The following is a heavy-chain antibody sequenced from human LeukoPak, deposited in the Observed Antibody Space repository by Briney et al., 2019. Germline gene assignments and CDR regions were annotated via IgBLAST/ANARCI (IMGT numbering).Heavy chain of an antibody. J-gene: IGHJ5*02. CDR2: INAGNGNT. Sequence: ASVKVSCKASGYTFTSYAMHWVRQAPGQRLEWMGWINAGNGNTKYSQKFHGRVTITRDTSASTAYMELSSLRSEDTAVYYCARGGATAMVNRASLNWFDPWGQGTLVTVSS. V-gene: IGHV1-3*01. CDR1: GYTFTSYA. D-gene: IGHD5-18*01. CDR3: ARGGATAMVNRASLNWFDP.